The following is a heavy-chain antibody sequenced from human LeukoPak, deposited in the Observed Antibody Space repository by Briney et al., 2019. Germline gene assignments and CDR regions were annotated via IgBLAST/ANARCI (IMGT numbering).Heavy chain of an antibody. V-gene: IGHV3-53*01. CDR1: GFIVSSNY. CDR3: ARGPLPTTRAFDI. D-gene: IGHD1-1*01. Sequence: GGSLRLSCAASGFIVSSNYMSWVRQAPGKGLEWVSVFYTGGTTDYANSVRGRFTISRDNSKNTLYLQMNSLRAEDTAVYYCARGPLPTTRAFDIWGQGTLVTVSS. CDR2: FYTGGTT. J-gene: IGHJ3*02.